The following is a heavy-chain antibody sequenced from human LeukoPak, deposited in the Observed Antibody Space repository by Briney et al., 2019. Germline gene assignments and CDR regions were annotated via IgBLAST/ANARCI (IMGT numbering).Heavy chain of an antibody. CDR2: INHSGST. CDR3: ARGQWLENY. D-gene: IGHD6-19*01. Sequence: PSETLSLTCAVYGASFSGFHWSWIRQPPGKGLEWIGEINHSGSTNYNPSLKSRVTISVDTSKNQFSLKLSSVAAADTAVYYCARGQWLENYWGQGTLVTVSS. CDR1: GASFSGFH. V-gene: IGHV4-34*01. J-gene: IGHJ4*02.